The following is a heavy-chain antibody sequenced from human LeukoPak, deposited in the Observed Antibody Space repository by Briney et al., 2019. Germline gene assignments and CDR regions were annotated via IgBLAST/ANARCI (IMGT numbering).Heavy chain of an antibody. V-gene: IGHV4-39*01. Sequence: PSETLSLTCTASGGSLSRSSYYWGWIRQPPGKGLEWIGTIYYSGGSTYYNPSLNSRVTISVDTSENQFSLKLNSVTAADTAVYYCAQTAGYQLLYYFDYWGQGTLVTVSS. CDR2: IYYSGGST. J-gene: IGHJ4*02. CDR1: GGSLSRSSYY. D-gene: IGHD2-2*01. CDR3: AQTAGYQLLYYFDY.